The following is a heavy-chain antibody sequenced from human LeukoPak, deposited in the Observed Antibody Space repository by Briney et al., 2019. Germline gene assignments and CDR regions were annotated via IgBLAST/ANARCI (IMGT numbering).Heavy chain of an antibody. CDR2: ISSSSSTI. Sequence: GGSLRLSCAASGFTFSSYSMNWVRQAPGKGLEWVSYISSSSSTIYYADSVKGRFTISRDNSKNTLYLQMNSLRAEDTAVYYCAKDTLELWFGELSYFDYWGQGTLVTVSS. D-gene: IGHD3-10*01. CDR3: AKDTLELWFGELSYFDY. V-gene: IGHV3-48*01. J-gene: IGHJ4*02. CDR1: GFTFSSYS.